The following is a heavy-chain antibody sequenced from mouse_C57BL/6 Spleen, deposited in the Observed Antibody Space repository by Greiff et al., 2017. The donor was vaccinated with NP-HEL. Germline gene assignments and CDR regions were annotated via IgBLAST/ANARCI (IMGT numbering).Heavy chain of an antibody. V-gene: IGHV1-82*01. CDR1: GYAFSSSW. J-gene: IGHJ4*01. CDR2: IYPGDGDT. CDR3: ERSSVYYYGIYAMDY. Sequence: QVQLQQSGPELVKPGASVKISCKASGYAFSSSWMNWVKQRPGKGLEWIGRIYPGDGDTNYNGKFKGKATLTADKSSSTAYMQLSSLTSEDSAVYFCERSSVYYYGIYAMDYWGQGTSVTVAS. D-gene: IGHD1-1*01.